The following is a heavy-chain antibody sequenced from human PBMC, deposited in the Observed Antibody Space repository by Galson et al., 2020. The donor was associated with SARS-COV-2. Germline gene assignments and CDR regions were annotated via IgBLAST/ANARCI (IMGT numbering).Heavy chain of an antibody. D-gene: IGHD6-13*01. CDR3: ARRSLAADYYFDH. J-gene: IGHJ4*02. CDR1: GFSVSSHF. V-gene: IGHV3-53*01. Sequence: GESLKISCAASGFSVSSHFMSWVRQAPGKGLEWVSIIYSGGSTYYADSVTGRFTVSRDISTNRLFLHMSNVRADDTALYYCARRSLAADYYFDHWGQGTLVTVSS. CDR2: IYSGGST.